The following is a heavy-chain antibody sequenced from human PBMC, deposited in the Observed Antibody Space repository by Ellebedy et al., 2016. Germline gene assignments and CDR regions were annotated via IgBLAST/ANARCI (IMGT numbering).Heavy chain of an antibody. D-gene: IGHD1-26*01. J-gene: IGHJ5*02. CDR2: ISGSGGST. V-gene: IGHV3-23*01. Sequence: GGSLRLSXAASGFTFSSYAMSWVRQAPGKGLEWVSAISGSGGSTYYADSVKGRFTISRDNSKNTLYLQMNSLRAEDTAVYYCVKAGSYYLTWFDPWGQGTLVTVSS. CDR1: GFTFSSYA. CDR3: VKAGSYYLTWFDP.